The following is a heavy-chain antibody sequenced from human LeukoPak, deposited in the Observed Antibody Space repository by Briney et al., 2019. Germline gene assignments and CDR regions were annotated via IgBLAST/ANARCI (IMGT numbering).Heavy chain of an antibody. D-gene: IGHD2-2*01. V-gene: IGHV1-69*13. J-gene: IGHJ4*02. CDR1: GYTLTELS. CDR2: IIPIFGTA. Sequence: SVKVSCKVSGYTLTELSMHWVRQAPGQGLEWMGGIIPIFGTANYAQKFQGRVTITADESTSTAYMELSSLRSEDTAVYYCANSDCSSTSCRIPIFDYWGQGTLVTVSS. CDR3: ANSDCSSTSCRIPIFDY.